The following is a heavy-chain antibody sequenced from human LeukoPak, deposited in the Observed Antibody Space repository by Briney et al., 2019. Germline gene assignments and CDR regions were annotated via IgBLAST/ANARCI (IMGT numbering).Heavy chain of an antibody. CDR3: ARDFGDSSGYYADY. CDR2: IYSGGST. Sequence: QAGGSLRLSCAASGFTVSSNYMSWVRQAPGKGLEWVSVIYSGGSTYYADSVKGRFTISRDNSKNTLYLQMNSPRAEDTAVYYCARDFGDSSGYYADYWGQGTLVTVSS. D-gene: IGHD3-22*01. CDR1: GFTVSSNY. V-gene: IGHV3-53*01. J-gene: IGHJ4*02.